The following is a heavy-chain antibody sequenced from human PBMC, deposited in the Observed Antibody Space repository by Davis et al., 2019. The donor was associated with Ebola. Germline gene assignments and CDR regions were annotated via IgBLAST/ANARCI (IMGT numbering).Heavy chain of an antibody. CDR1: GGSISSSNW. CDR2: IYHSGST. J-gene: IGHJ6*02. Sequence: MPSETLSLTCAVSGGSISSSNWWSWVRPPPGKGLEWIGEIYHSGSTNYNPSLKSRVTISVDKSKNQFSLKLSSVTAADTAVYYCAREEGLWFGESYYYYGMDVWGQGTTVTVSS. D-gene: IGHD3-10*01. V-gene: IGHV4-4*02. CDR3: AREEGLWFGESYYYYGMDV.